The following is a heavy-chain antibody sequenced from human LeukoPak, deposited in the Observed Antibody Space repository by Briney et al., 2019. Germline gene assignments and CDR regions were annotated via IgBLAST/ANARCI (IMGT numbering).Heavy chain of an antibody. V-gene: IGHV3-23*01. CDR1: GFTFSSYA. CDR3: AKDNLVWIDAFDI. Sequence: GGSLRLSCAASGFTFSSYAMSWVRQAPGKGLEWVSAISGSGGSTYYADSVKGRFTISRDNSKNTLCLQMNSLRAEDTAVYYCAKDNLVWIDAFDIWGQGTMVTVSS. D-gene: IGHD3-16*01. J-gene: IGHJ3*02. CDR2: ISGSGGST.